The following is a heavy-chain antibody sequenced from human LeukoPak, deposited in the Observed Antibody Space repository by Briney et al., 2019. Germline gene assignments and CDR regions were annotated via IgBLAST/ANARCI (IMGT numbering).Heavy chain of an antibody. D-gene: IGHD1-14*01. V-gene: IGHV3-74*03. CDR1: GFTFRNYC. J-gene: IGHJ3*02. Sequence: RGSLRRSCAASGFTFRNYCIYWVRQAPGKGRVYGSRINNDGGGTTYTDSVKGRFTISRDNGKNGVYLQMTSLRPDDTAMYYCARGGPVHAFDIWGQGTMVTVSS. CDR2: INNDGGGT. CDR3: ARGGPVHAFDI.